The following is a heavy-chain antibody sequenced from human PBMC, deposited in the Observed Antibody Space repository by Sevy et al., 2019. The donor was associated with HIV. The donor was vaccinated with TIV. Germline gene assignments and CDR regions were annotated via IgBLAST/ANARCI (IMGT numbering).Heavy chain of an antibody. Sequence: SCAASGFTFNNYGMHWVRQAPGKGLEWVAVISYDRINKYYSDSVKGRFTISRDNSKNTLDLQMNSLRPEDTAVYYCAKDAGANMGPGIIPGDGMDVWGQGTTVTVSS. V-gene: IGHV3-30*18. CDR3: AKDAGANMGPGIIPGDGMDV. CDR1: GFTFNNYG. CDR2: ISYDRINK. D-gene: IGHD3-10*01. J-gene: IGHJ6*02.